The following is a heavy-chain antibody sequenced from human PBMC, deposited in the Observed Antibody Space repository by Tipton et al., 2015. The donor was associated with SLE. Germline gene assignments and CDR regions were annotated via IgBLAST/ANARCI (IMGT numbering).Heavy chain of an antibody. V-gene: IGHV3-48*03. J-gene: IGHJ1*01. CDR1: GFTFSSYE. CDR2: ISSSGSTI. Sequence: SLRLSCAASGFTFSSYEMNWVRQAPGKGLEWVSYISSSGSTIYYADSVKGRFTISRDNAKNSLYLQMNSLRAEDTALYYCAREGSIAAAGTGYFQHWGQGTLVTVSS. D-gene: IGHD6-13*01. CDR3: AREGSIAAAGTGYFQH.